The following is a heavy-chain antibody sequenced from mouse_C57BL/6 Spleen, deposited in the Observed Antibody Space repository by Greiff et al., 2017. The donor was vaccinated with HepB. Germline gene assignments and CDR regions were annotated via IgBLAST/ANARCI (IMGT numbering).Heavy chain of an antibody. CDR2: IDPEAGET. Sequence: EVQLQQSGAELVKPGASVKLSCTASGFNIKDYYMHWVKQRTEQGLEWIGRIDPEAGETKYAPKFQGKATITADTSSNTAYLQLSSLTSEDTAVYYCARTHYYGSSSYWYFDVWGTGTTVTVSS. J-gene: IGHJ1*03. CDR1: GFNIKDYY. D-gene: IGHD1-1*01. CDR3: ARTHYYGSSSYWYFDV. V-gene: IGHV14-2*01.